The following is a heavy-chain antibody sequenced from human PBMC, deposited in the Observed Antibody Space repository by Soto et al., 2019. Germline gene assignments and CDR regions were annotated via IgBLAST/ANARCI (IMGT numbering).Heavy chain of an antibody. CDR3: ARSLHHSSGYLFDY. Sequence: SETLSLTCAVYGGSFSGYYWSWIRQPPGKGLEWIGEINHSGSTNYNPSLKSRVTISVDTSKNQFSLKLSSVTAADTAVYYCARSLHHSSGYLFDYWGQGTLVTVSS. V-gene: IGHV4-34*01. CDR1: GGSFSGYY. D-gene: IGHD4-4*01. J-gene: IGHJ4*02. CDR2: INHSGST.